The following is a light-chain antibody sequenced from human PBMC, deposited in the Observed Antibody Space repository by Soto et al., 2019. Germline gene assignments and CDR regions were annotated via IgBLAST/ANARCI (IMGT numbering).Light chain of an antibody. V-gene: IGKV3-11*01. CDR1: QSVSSN. CDR2: DAS. CDR3: QQHSNWPLT. Sequence: EIVLIQSPATLSLSPGERAARSCRASQSVSSNLAWYQQNPGQAPRLLIFDASNRATGIPARFSGSGSGTDFTLTISSLEPEDFAVYYCQQHSNWPLTFGGGT. J-gene: IGKJ4*01.